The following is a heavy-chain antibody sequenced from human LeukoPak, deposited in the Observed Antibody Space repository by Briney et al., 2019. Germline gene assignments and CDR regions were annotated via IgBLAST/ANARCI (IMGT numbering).Heavy chain of an antibody. V-gene: IGHV3-66*02. J-gene: IGHJ6*02. CDR2: IYSGGST. CDR3: ARVQQWLGPKDV. CDR1: GFTVRSNY. Sequence: GGSLRLSCAASGFTVRSNYMTWVRQAPGKGLEWVSIIYSGGSTYYADSVNGRFTISRDNSKNTLYLQMNSLRVEDTAVYYCARVQQWLGPKDVWGQGTTVTVSS. D-gene: IGHD6-19*01.